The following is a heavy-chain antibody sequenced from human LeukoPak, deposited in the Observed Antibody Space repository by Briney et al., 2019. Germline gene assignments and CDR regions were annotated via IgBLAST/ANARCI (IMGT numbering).Heavy chain of an antibody. CDR3: ARGXPYEAAAGTKNWFDP. CDR2: INPNSGGT. Sequence: ASVKVSCKASGYTFTGYYMHWVRQAPGQGLEWMGWINPNSGGTNYAQKFQGRVTMTRDTSISTAYMELSRLRSDDTAVYYCARGXPYEAAAGTKNWFDPWGQGTLVTVSS. D-gene: IGHD6-13*01. J-gene: IGHJ5*02. V-gene: IGHV1-2*02. CDR1: GYTFTGYY.